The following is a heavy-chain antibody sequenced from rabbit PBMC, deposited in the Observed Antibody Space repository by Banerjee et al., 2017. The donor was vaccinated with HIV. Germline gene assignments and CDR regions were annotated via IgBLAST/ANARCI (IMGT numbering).Heavy chain of an antibody. D-gene: IGHD8-1*01. Sequence: QSLEESGGDLVKPGPSLTPTCQASGFSSSGGYWETWARQAPGKGLEWIACIDAGSSGITYYASWAKGRFTISKTSSTTVTLQMTSLTAADTATYFCARSGSSYVMSARLELWGQGTLVTVS. V-gene: IGHV1S40*01. J-gene: IGHJ3*01. CDR2: IDAGSSGIT. CDR1: GFSSSGGYW. CDR3: ARSGSSYVMSARLEL.